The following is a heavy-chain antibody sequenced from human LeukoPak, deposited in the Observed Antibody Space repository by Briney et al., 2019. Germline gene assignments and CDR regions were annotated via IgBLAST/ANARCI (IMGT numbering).Heavy chain of an antibody. CDR2: IIPIFGTA. CDR3: ARVRPNYGDYALFEY. Sequence: GASVKVSCKASGYTFTSYYMHWVRQAPGQGLEWMGGIIPIFGTANYAQKFQGRVTITADKSTSTAYMELSSLRSEDTAVYYCARVRPNYGDYALFEYWGQGTLVTVSS. V-gene: IGHV1-69*06. J-gene: IGHJ4*02. D-gene: IGHD4-17*01. CDR1: GYTFTSYY.